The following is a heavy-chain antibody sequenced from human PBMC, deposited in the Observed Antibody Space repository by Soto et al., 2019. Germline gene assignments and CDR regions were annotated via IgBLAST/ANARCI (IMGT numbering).Heavy chain of an antibody. J-gene: IGHJ4*02. CDR1: GGSISSYY. Sequence: TLSLTCTVSGGSISSYYWSWIRQPPGKGLEWIGYIYYSGSTNYNPSLKSRVTISVDTSKNQFSLKLSAVTAADTAVYYCAGYYASIGLFDSWGQGTLVTVSS. CDR2: IYYSGST. CDR3: AGYYASIGLFDS. D-gene: IGHD3-22*01. V-gene: IGHV4-59*01.